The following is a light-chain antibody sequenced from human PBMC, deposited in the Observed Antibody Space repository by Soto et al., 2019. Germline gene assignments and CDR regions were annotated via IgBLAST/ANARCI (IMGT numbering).Light chain of an antibody. V-gene: IGKV3-11*01. Sequence: ETVLTQSPATLSLSPGDRATVSCRASQSVNRYLAWYQQKPGQAPRLLIYDASNRATGIPARFSGSGSGTDFTLTISSLEPEDFAVYYCQQRSDWPLTFGGGTKVEIK. J-gene: IGKJ4*01. CDR2: DAS. CDR3: QQRSDWPLT. CDR1: QSVNRY.